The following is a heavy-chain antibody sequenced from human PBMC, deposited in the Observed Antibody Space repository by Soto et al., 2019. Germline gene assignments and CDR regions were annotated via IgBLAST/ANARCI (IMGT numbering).Heavy chain of an antibody. V-gene: IGHV4-59*01. CDR1: GDSISSYY. J-gene: IGHJ6*02. CDR3: ARGDGITSRYSYYGMDA. Sequence: SETLSLTCTVSGDSISSYYWSWIRQSPGKGLEWIGYIYNSGTTNYNAPLKSRVTISVDTSKNQFALNLSSVTAADTAVYYCARGDGITSRYSYYGMDAWGQGTTVTVSS. D-gene: IGHD1-20*01. CDR2: IYNSGTT.